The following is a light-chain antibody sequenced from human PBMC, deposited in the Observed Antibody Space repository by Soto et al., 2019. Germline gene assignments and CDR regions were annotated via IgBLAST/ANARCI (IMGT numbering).Light chain of an antibody. J-gene: IGKJ1*01. CDR3: QHYDSSPRT. CDR1: QSVSSSY. CDR2: DAS. Sequence: EIVLTQSPGTLSLSPGERATLSCRASQSVSSSYLAWYQQKPGQAPRLLIYDASSRATGIPHRFSGSGSGTDFTLTISRLEPEDFAAYYCQHYDSSPRTFGQGTKVEIK. V-gene: IGKV3-20*01.